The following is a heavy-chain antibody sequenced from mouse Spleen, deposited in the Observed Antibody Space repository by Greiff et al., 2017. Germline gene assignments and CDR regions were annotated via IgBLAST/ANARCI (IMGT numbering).Heavy chain of an antibody. CDR2: IWRGGST. J-gene: IGHJ4*01. CDR3: AKNYYGSRNYYAMDY. Sequence: QVQLQQSGPGLVQPSQSLSITCTVSGFSLTSYGVHWVRQSPGKGLEWLGVIWRGGSTDYNAAFMSRLSITKDNSKSQVFFKMNSLQADDTATYYCAKNYYGSRNYYAMDYWGQGTSVTVSS. V-gene: IGHV2-5*01. CDR1: GFSLTSYG. D-gene: IGHD1-1*01.